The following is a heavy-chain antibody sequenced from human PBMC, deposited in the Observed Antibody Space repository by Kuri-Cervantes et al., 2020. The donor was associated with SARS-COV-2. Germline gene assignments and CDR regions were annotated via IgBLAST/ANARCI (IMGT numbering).Heavy chain of an antibody. V-gene: IGHV3-33*08. Sequence: GESLKISCVASGFTFSNYVIHWVRQAPGKGLEWVAVIWYDGENEYYAGSVKGRFTISRDNSKNTVSLHMNSLRAEDTAVYYCARARGYCTNGVCYLWFDPWGQGTLVTVSS. J-gene: IGHJ5*02. CDR2: IWYDGENE. CDR1: GFTFSNYV. CDR3: ARARGYCTNGVCYLWFDP. D-gene: IGHD2-8*01.